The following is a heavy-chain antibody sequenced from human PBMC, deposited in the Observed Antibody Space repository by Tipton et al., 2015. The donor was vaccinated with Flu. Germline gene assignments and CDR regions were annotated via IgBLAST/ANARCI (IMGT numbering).Heavy chain of an antibody. CDR2: MNPNSGNT. D-gene: IGHD2-15*01. CDR1: GYTFTSYD. J-gene: IGHJ5*02. Sequence: QLVQSGPEVKKPGASVKVSCKASGYTFTSYDINWVRQATGQGLEWMGWMNPNSGNTGYAQKFQGRVTMTRNTSISTAYMELSSLRSEDTAVYYCARASHIVVVVAAGLSYNWFDPWGQGTLVTVSS. CDR3: ARASHIVVVVAAGLSYNWFDP. V-gene: IGHV1-8*01.